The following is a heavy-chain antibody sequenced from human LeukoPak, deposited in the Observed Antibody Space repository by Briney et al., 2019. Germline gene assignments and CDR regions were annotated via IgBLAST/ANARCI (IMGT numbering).Heavy chain of an antibody. CDR1: GYTFTGYY. D-gene: IGHD3-3*01. J-gene: IGHJ4*02. Sequence: GSVKVSCKASGYTFTGYYMHWVRQAPGQGREWMGWIKPNRGGTNYAQKFQGRVTMTRDTSISTAYMELSRLRSDDTAVYYCARVNPTTSYYDFWSGYYEIDYWGQGTLVTVSS. V-gene: IGHV1-2*02. CDR3: ARVNPTTSYYDFWSGYYEIDY. CDR2: IKPNRGGT.